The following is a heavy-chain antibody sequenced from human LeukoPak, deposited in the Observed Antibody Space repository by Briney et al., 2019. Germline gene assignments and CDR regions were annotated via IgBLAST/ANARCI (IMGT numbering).Heavy chain of an antibody. CDR2: ISSSSSYI. CDR3: ARVVKGGYDY. CDR1: GFTFSSYS. J-gene: IGHJ4*02. V-gene: IGHV3-21*01. D-gene: IGHD5-12*01. Sequence: KSGGSLRLSCAASGFTFSSYSMNWVRQAPGKGLEWVSSISSSSSYIYYADSVKGRFTISRDNAKNSLYLQMNSLRPDDTALYYCARVVKGGYDYWGQGTRVTVSS.